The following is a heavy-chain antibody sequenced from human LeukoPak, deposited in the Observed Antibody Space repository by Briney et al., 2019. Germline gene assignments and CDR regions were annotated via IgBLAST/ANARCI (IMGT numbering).Heavy chain of an antibody. V-gene: IGHV4-59*12. Sequence: SETLSLTCTVSGGSISSYYWSWIRQPPGKGLEWIGYIYYSGSTNYNPSLKGRVTISVDTSKNQFSLKLSSVTAADTAVYYCARGMYYYYYYMDVWGKGTTVTVSS. J-gene: IGHJ6*03. CDR1: GGSISSYY. CDR2: IYYSGST. CDR3: ARGMYYYYYYMDV.